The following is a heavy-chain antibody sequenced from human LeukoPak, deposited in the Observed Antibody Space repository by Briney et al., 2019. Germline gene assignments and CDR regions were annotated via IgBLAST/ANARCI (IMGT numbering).Heavy chain of an antibody. CDR2: ISSSSSYI. V-gene: IGHV3-21*01. J-gene: IGHJ6*02. D-gene: IGHD5-24*01. Sequence: GGSLRLSGAASGFTFSSYSMNWVRQAPGKGLEWVSSISSSSSYIYYADSVKGRFTISRDNAKNSLYLQMNSLRAEDTAVYYCARDRPAIRWLPYYYYGMDVWGQGTTVTVSS. CDR3: ARDRPAIRWLPYYYYGMDV. CDR1: GFTFSSYS.